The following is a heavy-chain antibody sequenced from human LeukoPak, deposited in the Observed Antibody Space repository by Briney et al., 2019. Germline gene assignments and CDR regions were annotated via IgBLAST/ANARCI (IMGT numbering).Heavy chain of an antibody. V-gene: IGHV3-23*01. CDR2: FSGSGGST. D-gene: IGHD1-1*01. J-gene: IGHJ6*03. Sequence: PGGSLRLSCAASGFTFSSYAMSWVRQAPGKGLECISGFSGSGGSTYYADSVKGRFTISRDNSKNTLYLQMNSLRAEDTAIYYCAKSSGGYYYYYYVDVWGIGTTVTVSS. CDR1: GFTFSSYA. CDR3: AKSSGGYYYYYYVDV.